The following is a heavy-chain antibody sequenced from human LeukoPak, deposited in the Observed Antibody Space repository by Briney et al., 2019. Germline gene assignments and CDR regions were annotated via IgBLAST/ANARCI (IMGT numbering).Heavy chain of an antibody. CDR3: ARHYLSDGILSTFDP. CDR1: GGSIISSPYY. J-gene: IGHJ5*02. V-gene: IGHV4-39*01. CDR2: IYYRGTT. D-gene: IGHD2-2*01. Sequence: SETLSLTCTVSGGSIISSPYYWGWIRQPPGKGLEWIGTIYYRGTTYSNPSLNSRFTISLDTSKNQFSLRLRSVTAADTALYYCARHYLSDGILSTFDPWGQGTLVTVSS.